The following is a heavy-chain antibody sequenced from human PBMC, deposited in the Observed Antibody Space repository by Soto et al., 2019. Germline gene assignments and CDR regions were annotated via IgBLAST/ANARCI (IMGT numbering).Heavy chain of an antibody. D-gene: IGHD4-4*01. CDR3: ARASTVTHAY. J-gene: IGHJ4*02. CDR1: GGSISSSAYY. Sequence: QVQLQESGPGLVEPSQTLSLTCTVSGGSISSSAYYWSWVRQHPGKGLEWIGYIYSSGSSYYNPSLKSRVTISGPAANNQFSLKLTSLTAADTAVYYCARASTVTHAYWGQGTLVTVSS. CDR2: IYSSGSS. V-gene: IGHV4-31*03.